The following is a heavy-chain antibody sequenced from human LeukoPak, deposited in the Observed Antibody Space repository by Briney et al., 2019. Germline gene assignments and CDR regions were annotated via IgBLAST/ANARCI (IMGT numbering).Heavy chain of an antibody. Sequence: ASVKVSCKASGYTFTSYDINWVRQATGQGLEWMGWMNPNSGNTGYAQKFQGRVTMTRDTSTSTVYMELSSLRSEDTAVYYCARAGAGAYIVVVPAATRAEYFQHWGQGTLVTVSS. CDR3: ARAGAGAYIVVVPAATRAEYFQH. CDR2: MNPNSGNT. J-gene: IGHJ1*01. V-gene: IGHV1-8*01. CDR1: GYTFTSYD. D-gene: IGHD2-2*01.